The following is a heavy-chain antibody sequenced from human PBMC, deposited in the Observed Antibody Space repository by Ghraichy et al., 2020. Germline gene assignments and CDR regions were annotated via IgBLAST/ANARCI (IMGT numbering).Heavy chain of an antibody. CDR1: GFTFSSYS. Sequence: GGSLRLSCAASGFTFSSYSMNWVRQAPGKGLEWVSSISSSSSYIYYADSVKGRFTISRDNAKNSLYLQMNSLRAEDTAVYYCARDNFGSGSWYVFHTPYVPFDYWGQGTLVTVSS. J-gene: IGHJ4*02. CDR2: ISSSSSYI. V-gene: IGHV3-21*01. CDR3: ARDNFGSGSWYVFHTPYVPFDY. D-gene: IGHD6-13*01.